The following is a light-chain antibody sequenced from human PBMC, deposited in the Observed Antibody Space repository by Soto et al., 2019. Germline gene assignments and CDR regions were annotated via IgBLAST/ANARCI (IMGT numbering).Light chain of an antibody. CDR2: LEGGGSY. Sequence: QAVVTQPSSASASLGSSVKLTCTLNSGHSNNIIAWHQQQPGKAPRYLMKLEGGGSYTKGSGVPDRFSGYSSGADRHLTISKLQSEDEADYYCETWDSNSHSPFGGGTKVTVL. CDR1: SGHSNNI. J-gene: IGLJ2*01. V-gene: IGLV4-60*03. CDR3: ETWDSNSHSP.